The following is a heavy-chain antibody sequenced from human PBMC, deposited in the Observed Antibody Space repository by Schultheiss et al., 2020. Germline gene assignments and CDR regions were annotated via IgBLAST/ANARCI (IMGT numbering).Heavy chain of an antibody. CDR1: GGSMSSNY. CDR2: IYYSGTT. Sequence: SQTLSLTCTVSGGSMSSNYWSWIRQPPGKGLEYIGYIYYSGTTNYNPSLKSRVTISVDTSKNHFSLQLSSVTPEDTAVYYCARGAASAFDYWGQGTLVTVSS. J-gene: IGHJ4*02. D-gene: IGHD6-13*01. CDR3: ARGAASAFDY. V-gene: IGHV4-59*12.